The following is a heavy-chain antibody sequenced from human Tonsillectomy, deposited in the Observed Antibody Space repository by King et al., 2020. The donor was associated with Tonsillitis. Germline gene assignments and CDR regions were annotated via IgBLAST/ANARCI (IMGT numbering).Heavy chain of an antibody. Sequence: VQLVESGGGLVQPGGSLRLSCAASGFTFSSYAMSWVRQAPGKGLEWVSAISGSGGSTYYADSVKGRFTISRDNSKNTLYLQMNSRRAEDTAVYYCAKAGGYCSGGSCYFEYFQHWGQGTLVTVSS. CDR2: ISGSGGST. J-gene: IGHJ1*01. CDR3: AKAGGYCSGGSCYFEYFQH. D-gene: IGHD2-15*01. CDR1: GFTFSSYA. V-gene: IGHV3-23*04.